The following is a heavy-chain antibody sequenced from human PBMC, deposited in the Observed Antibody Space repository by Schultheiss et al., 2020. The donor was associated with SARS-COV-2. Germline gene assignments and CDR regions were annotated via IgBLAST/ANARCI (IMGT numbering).Heavy chain of an antibody. CDR3: ARERPDYGDYLHDY. J-gene: IGHJ4*02. D-gene: IGHD4-17*01. Sequence: SETLSLTCTVSGGSVSSGSYYWSWIRQPPGKGLEWIGYIYHSGSTNYNPSLKSRVTMSVDTSKNQFSLKLSSVTAADTAVYYCARERPDYGDYLHDYWGQGTLVTVSS. CDR1: GGSVSSGSYY. CDR2: IYHSGST. V-gene: IGHV4-61*01.